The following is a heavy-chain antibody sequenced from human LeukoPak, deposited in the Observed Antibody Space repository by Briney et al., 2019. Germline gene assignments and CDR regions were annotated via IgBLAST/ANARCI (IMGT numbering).Heavy chain of an antibody. Sequence: PGGSLRLSCAASGFTFSDYYMSWIRQAPGKGLEWVSYISSSGSTIYYADSVKGRFTISRDNAKNSLYLQMNSLRAEDTAVYYCARDHGMATSYWYFDLWGRGTLVTVSS. CDR3: ARDHGMATSYWYFDL. CDR1: GFTFSDYY. D-gene: IGHD5-24*01. V-gene: IGHV3-11*01. CDR2: ISSSGSTI. J-gene: IGHJ2*01.